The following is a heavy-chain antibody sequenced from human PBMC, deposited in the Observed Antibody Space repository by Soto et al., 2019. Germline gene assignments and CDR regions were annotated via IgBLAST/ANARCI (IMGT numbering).Heavy chain of an antibody. J-gene: IGHJ6*02. Sequence: QVQLQQSGPRLVKPSETLSLTCTVSSGPDRSHNWGWIRQPPGRGLEWIGYVYYTGDTAYNPSLRGRVTISADPSTNDISLPLNSVTAADTAVYYCVRQGIDYLHGLVDVWGQGTTVSVSS. CDR2: VYYTGDT. D-gene: IGHD4-17*01. V-gene: IGHV4-59*08. CDR3: VRQGIDYLHGLVDV. CDR1: SGPDRSHN.